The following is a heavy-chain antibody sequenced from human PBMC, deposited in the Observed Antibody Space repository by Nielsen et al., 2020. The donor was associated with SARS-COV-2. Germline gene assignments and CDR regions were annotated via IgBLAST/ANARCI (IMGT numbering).Heavy chain of an antibody. V-gene: IGHV3-11*04. CDR3: ARGQNIVVVPAAKDHYYYYMDV. J-gene: IGHJ6*03. Sequence: RQAPGKGLEWVSYISSSGSTIYYADSVKGRFTISRDNAKNSLYLQMNSLRAEDTAVYYCARGQNIVVVPAAKDHYYYYMDVWGKGTTVTVSS. CDR2: ISSSGSTI. D-gene: IGHD2-2*01.